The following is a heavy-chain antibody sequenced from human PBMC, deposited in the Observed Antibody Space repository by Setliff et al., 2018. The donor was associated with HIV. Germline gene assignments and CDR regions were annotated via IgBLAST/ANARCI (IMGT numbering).Heavy chain of an antibody. CDR1: GFSNSA. CDR2: IRSKANNYAT. D-gene: IGHD2-2*01. V-gene: IGHV3-73*01. Sequence: PGGSLRLSCAASGFSNSALHWVRQAPGKGLEWVGRIRSKANNYATEYGASVKGRFIISRDDSKNMAYLQMNSLRTEDTAVYYCARSVEGAFDYWGRGTLVTVSS. J-gene: IGHJ4*02. CDR3: ARSVEGAFDY.